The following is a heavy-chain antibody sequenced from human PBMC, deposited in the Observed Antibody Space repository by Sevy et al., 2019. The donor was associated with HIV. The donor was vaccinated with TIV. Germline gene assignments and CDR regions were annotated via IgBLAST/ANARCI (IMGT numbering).Heavy chain of an antibody. Sequence: SETLSLTCTVSGGSTTSLYWNWIRQPPGKGLEWIANIYYNGDINYNPSLKSRVTLSLDTSKNQFSLRLSSVTAADTAMYYCAGENAWGRGYSWGQGTLVTVSS. D-gene: IGHD1-26*01. V-gene: IGHV4-59*08. J-gene: IGHJ4*02. CDR2: IYYNGDI. CDR3: AGENAWGRGYS. CDR1: GGSTTSLY.